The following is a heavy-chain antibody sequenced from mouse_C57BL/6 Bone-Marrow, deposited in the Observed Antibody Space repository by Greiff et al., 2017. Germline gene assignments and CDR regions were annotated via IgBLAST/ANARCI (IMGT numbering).Heavy chain of an antibody. D-gene: IGHD2-5*01. CDR3: ATAYYSNYGFAY. Sequence: VKLMESGPGLVQPSQCLSITCTVSGFSLTSYGVHWVRQSPGKGLEWLGVIWRGGSTDYNAAIMSRLSNTQDNSKSQVFFKMNSLQTDDTAIYYCATAYYSNYGFAYWGQGTLITVSA. CDR2: IWRGGST. V-gene: IGHV2-5*01. CDR1: GFSLTSYG. J-gene: IGHJ3*01.